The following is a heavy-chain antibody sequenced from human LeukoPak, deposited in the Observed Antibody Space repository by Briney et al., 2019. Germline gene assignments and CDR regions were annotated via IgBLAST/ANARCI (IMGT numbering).Heavy chain of an antibody. J-gene: IGHJ4*02. CDR2: IWYDGSDK. CDR1: GFTFRTYG. Sequence: PGGSLRLPCAASGFTFRTYGMHWVRQAPGQGLEWVAIIWYDGSDKYYADSVKGRFAISRDNSKNTLYLQMNSLQVEDTAVYYCAREGGQQLGSFDYWGQGTLVTVTS. CDR3: AREGGQQLGSFDY. D-gene: IGHD6-13*01. V-gene: IGHV3-33*01.